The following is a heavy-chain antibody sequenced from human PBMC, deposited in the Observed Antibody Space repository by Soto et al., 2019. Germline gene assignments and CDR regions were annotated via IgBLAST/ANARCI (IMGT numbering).Heavy chain of an antibody. CDR1: GGTFSNYA. V-gene: IGHV1-69*05. CDR3: ARDWGYAYDSSGYSFAY. D-gene: IGHD3-22*01. J-gene: IGHJ4*02. Sequence: VASVKVSCKASGGTFSNYAIDWVRQAPGQGLEWMGGIIPIFGTAKYVQTFQGRVIMTTDTSTRTAYMELRSLRSDDTAVYYCARDWGYAYDSSGYSFAYWGQGTLVTVSS. CDR2: IIPIFGTA.